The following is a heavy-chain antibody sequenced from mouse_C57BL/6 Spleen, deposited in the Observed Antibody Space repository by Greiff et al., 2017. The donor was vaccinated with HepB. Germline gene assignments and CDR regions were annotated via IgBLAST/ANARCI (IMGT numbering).Heavy chain of an antibody. V-gene: IGHV1-64*01. J-gene: IGHJ4*01. CDR2: IHPNSGST. CDR3: ARHSYYYAMDY. Sequence: QVQLQQPGAELVKPGASVKLSCKASGYTFTSYWMHWVKQRPGQGLEWIGMIHPNSGSTNYNEKFKSKATLTVDKSSSTAYMQLSSLTSEDSEVYYCARHSYYYAMDYWGQGTSVTVSS. CDR1: GYTFTSYW.